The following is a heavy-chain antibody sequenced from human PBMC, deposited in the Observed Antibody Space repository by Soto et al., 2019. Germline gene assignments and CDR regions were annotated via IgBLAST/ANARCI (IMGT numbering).Heavy chain of an antibody. CDR1: GFTFSSYA. CDR3: AREGITMIVVVTTPVAFDI. CDR2: ISYDGSNK. Sequence: QVQLVESGGGVVQPGRSLRLSCAASGFTFSSYAMHWVRQAPGKGLEWVAVISYDGSNKYYADSVKGRFTISRDNSKNTLYLQMNSLRAEDTAVYYCAREGITMIVVVTTPVAFDIWGQGTMVTVSS. J-gene: IGHJ3*02. D-gene: IGHD3-22*01. V-gene: IGHV3-30-3*01.